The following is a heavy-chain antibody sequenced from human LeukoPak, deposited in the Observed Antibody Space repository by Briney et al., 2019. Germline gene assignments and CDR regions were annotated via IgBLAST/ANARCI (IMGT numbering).Heavy chain of an antibody. J-gene: IGHJ6*03. CDR2: ISTSGTT. CDR3: ARGRETYYYYYYMDV. V-gene: IGHV4-4*07. Sequence: SETLSLTCTVSGDSISSYYWSWIRQPAGKGLEWIGRISTSGTTNYIPSLKSRVTMSVDTSKNQFSLKLSSVTAADTAVYFCARGRETYYYYYYMDVWGKGTTVTVSS. CDR1: GDSISSYY.